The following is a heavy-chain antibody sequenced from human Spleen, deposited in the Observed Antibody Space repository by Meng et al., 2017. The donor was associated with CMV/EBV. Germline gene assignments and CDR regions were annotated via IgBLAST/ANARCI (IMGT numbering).Heavy chain of an antibody. Sequence: GESLKISCAASGFTVSSNYMSWVRQAPGKGLEWVSSISSSSSYIYYADSVKGRFTISRDNAKNSLYLQMNSLRAEDTAVYYCARDLQDFHGSAMTDFGGQGAVVTVSS. V-gene: IGHV3-21*01. D-gene: IGHD3-10*01. CDR1: GFTVSSNY. CDR3: ARDLQDFHGSAMTDF. CDR2: ISSSSSYI. J-gene: IGHJ4*02.